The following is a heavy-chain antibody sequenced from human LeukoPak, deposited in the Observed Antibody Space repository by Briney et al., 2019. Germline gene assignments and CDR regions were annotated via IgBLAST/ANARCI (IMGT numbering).Heavy chain of an antibody. CDR2: ISSSGDSI. Sequence: GGSLRLSCAGSGFIFGSYSMNGVRQAPGKGLEWVSYISSSGDSIYYTDSVRGRFTISRDNAKNSLYLQMNGLRAEDTAVYYCLRDEVGATTEFDYWGQGTLVTVAS. CDR1: GFIFGSYS. J-gene: IGHJ4*02. D-gene: IGHD1-26*01. CDR3: LRDEVGATTEFDY. V-gene: IGHV3-48*04.